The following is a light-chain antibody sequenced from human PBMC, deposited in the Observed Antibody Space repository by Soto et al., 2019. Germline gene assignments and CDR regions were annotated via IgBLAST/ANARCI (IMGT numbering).Light chain of an antibody. CDR2: EVS. CDR1: SSDVGGYNY. CDR3: SSYAASNNYV. V-gene: IGLV2-8*01. Sequence: QSALTQPPSASGSPGQSVTICCTGTSSDVGGYNYVSWYQQHPGKAPKLMIYEVSKRPSGVPDRFSGSKSGNTASLTVSGLQAEDEADYYCSSYAASNNYVFGTGNKVTVL. J-gene: IGLJ1*01.